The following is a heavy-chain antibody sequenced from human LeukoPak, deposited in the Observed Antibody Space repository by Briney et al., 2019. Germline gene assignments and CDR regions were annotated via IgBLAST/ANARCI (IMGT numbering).Heavy chain of an antibody. D-gene: IGHD2-2*03. Sequence: PSETLSLTCAVYGGSFSGYYWSWIRQPPGKGLEWIGEINHSGSTNYNPSLKSRVTISVDTSKNQFSLKLSSVTAADTAVYCCARSFCWIRFIYWFDPWGQGTLVTVSS. CDR3: ARSFCWIRFIYWFDP. J-gene: IGHJ5*02. CDR1: GGSFSGYY. V-gene: IGHV4-34*01. CDR2: INHSGST.